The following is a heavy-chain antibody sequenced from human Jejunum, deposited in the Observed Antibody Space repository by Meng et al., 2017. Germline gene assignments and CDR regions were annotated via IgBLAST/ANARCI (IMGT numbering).Heavy chain of an antibody. CDR1: GASMSSGNYY. CDR3: ARVNWTSSYWYFDL. D-gene: IGHD1-1*01. Sequence: QLHLQESGPGRVKPSQTMSLTCTVSGASMSSGNYYWTWIRQHPGKGLEWIGYIYYSGSTYYNPSLQSLVTISIDMSENQFSLKLTSVTAADTAVYYCARVNWTSSYWYFDLWGRGTLVTVSS. J-gene: IGHJ2*01. CDR2: IYYSGST. V-gene: IGHV4-31*01.